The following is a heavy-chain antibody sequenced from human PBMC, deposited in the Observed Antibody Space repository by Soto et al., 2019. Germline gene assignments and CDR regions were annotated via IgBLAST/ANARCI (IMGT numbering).Heavy chain of an antibody. CDR1: GGSISLGDYY. CDR3: ARDLKFGELFSNDSTERSFDP. J-gene: IGHJ5*02. V-gene: IGHV4-30-4*01. Sequence: PSETLSLTCTVSGGSISLGDYYWSWIRQAPGKGLEWTGDIYYSGNTYYNPSLKSRVTISLDTSKNQFSLKLSSVTAADTAVYYCARDLKFGELFSNDSTERSFDPWGQGTLVTVSS. D-gene: IGHD3-10*01. CDR2: IYYSGNT.